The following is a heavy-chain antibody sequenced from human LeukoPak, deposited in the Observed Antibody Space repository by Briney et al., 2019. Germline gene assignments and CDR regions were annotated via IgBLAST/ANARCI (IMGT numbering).Heavy chain of an antibody. CDR2: IGSRSSHI. Sequence: PGGSLRLSCAASGFTFSSYSMNWVRQAPGKGLEWVSSIGSRSSHIYYADSVKGRFTISRDKDKNSLYLQMTSLRDEDTAVYYCARDYVQDYWGQGTLVTVSS. CDR3: ARDYVQDY. CDR1: GFTFSSYS. D-gene: IGHD3-16*01. V-gene: IGHV3-21*01. J-gene: IGHJ4*02.